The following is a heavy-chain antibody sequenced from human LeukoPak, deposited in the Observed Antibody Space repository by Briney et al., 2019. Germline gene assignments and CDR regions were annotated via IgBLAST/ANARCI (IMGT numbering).Heavy chain of an antibody. Sequence: SETLSLTCTVSGGSISSYYWSWIRQPPGKGLEWIGYIYYSGSTNYNPFLKSRVTISVDTSKNQFSLKLSSVTAADTAVYYCARVDCSGGICYSDYWFDPWGQGTLVTVSS. J-gene: IGHJ5*02. CDR3: ARVDCSGGICYSDYWFDP. CDR1: GGSISSYY. D-gene: IGHD2-15*01. V-gene: IGHV4-59*01. CDR2: IYYSGST.